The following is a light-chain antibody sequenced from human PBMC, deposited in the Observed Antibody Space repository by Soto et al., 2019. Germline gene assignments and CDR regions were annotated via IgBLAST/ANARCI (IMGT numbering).Light chain of an antibody. CDR1: QSLSSW. CDR3: LQYNSYWT. Sequence: DIQMTQSPSTLSASVGDGVTITCRASQSLSSWLAWYQQKPGKVPKVLIYKTSSLESGVPSRFSGSGSGTEFTLTISSLQPDDFATYYCLQYNSYWTFGQGTKVDI. CDR2: KTS. J-gene: IGKJ1*01. V-gene: IGKV1-5*03.